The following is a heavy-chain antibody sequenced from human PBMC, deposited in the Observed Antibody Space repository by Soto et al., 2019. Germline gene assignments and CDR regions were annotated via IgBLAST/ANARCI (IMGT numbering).Heavy chain of an antibody. Sequence: QVQLVESGGGVAQPGRSLSLSCAASGFTFSSYAMHWVRQAPGKGQEWVSVISYDGSNKYYEDSGNGRFTIPRDNSKITLCLQMNSLRAADTAAYYCARDGIAADAGCDYWGQGTLVTVAS. D-gene: IGHD6-13*01. CDR2: ISYDGSNK. CDR1: GFTFSSYA. J-gene: IGHJ4*02. V-gene: IGHV3-30-3*01. CDR3: ARDGIAADAGCDY.